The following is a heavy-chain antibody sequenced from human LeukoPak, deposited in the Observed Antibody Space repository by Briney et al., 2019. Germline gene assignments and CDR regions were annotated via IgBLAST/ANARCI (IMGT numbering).Heavy chain of an antibody. CDR3: AKYPLYQHYYDSSGYFDY. D-gene: IGHD3-22*01. J-gene: IGHJ4*02. Sequence: GGSLRLSCAASGFTFSSYAMSWVRQAPGKGLEWVSAISGSGGSTYYADSVKGRFTISRDNSKNALYLQMNSLRAEDTAVYYCAKYPLYQHYYDSSGYFDYWGQGTLVTVSS. CDR1: GFTFSSYA. V-gene: IGHV3-23*01. CDR2: ISGSGGST.